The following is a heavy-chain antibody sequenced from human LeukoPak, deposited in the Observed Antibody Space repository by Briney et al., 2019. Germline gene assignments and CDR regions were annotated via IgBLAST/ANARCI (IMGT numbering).Heavy chain of an antibody. CDR1: GFTFSSYS. CDR2: ISSSSSYI. J-gene: IGHJ5*02. Sequence: PGGSLRLSCAASGFTFSSYSMNWVRQAPGKGLEWVSSISSSSSYIYYADSVKGRFTISRGNAKNSLHLQMNSLRAEDTAVYYCARTLGIAAAGTWWFDPWGQGTLVTVSS. V-gene: IGHV3-21*01. D-gene: IGHD6-13*01. CDR3: ARTLGIAAAGTWWFDP.